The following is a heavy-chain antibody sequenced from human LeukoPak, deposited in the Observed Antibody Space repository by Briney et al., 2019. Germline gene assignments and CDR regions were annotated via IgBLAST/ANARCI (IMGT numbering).Heavy chain of an antibody. V-gene: IGHV3-48*01. D-gene: IGHD6-13*01. CDR2: ISSNSSTI. Sequence: GGSLRLSCAASGFTFSSYSMNWVRQAPGKGLEWVSYISSNSSTIYYADSVKGRFTISRDNAKNSLYLQMNSLRAEDTAVYYCARDLSPRIAVVQQLVSSVDYWGQGTLVTVSS. CDR3: ARDLSPRIAVVQQLVSSVDY. J-gene: IGHJ4*02. CDR1: GFTFSSYS.